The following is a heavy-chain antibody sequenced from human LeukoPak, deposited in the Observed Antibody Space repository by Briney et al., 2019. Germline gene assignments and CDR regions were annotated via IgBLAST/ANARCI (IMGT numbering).Heavy chain of an antibody. V-gene: IGHV1-2*02. J-gene: IGHJ4*02. CDR3: AADRRCSGTGCYPYNFDC. D-gene: IGHD2-2*01. CDR1: GYTFTGYY. Sequence: ASVKVSCKASGYTFTGYYMHWVRQAPGQGLEWMGWINPNSGGTNYAQKFQGRVTMTRDTSISTAYMELSSLRSEDTAIYYCAADRRCSGTGCYPYNFDCWGQGTLVTVSS. CDR2: INPNSGGT.